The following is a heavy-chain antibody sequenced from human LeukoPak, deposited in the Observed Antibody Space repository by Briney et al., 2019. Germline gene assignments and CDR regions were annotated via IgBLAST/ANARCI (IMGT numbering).Heavy chain of an antibody. J-gene: IGHJ5*02. V-gene: IGHV1-2*02. CDR2: INPNSGGT. CDR1: GYTFTGYY. Sequence: GASVKVSCKASGYTFTGYYMHWVRQAPGQGLEWMGWINPNSGGTNYAQKFQGRVTMTRDTSISTAYMELSRLRSDDTAVYYCARNYCSSTSCYWYWFDPWGQGTLVTVS. CDR3: ARNYCSSTSCYWYWFDP. D-gene: IGHD2-2*01.